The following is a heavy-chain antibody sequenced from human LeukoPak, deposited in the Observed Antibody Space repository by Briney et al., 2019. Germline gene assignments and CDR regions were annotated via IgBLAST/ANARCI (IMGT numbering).Heavy chain of an antibody. J-gene: IGHJ5*02. Sequence: GRSLRLSCAASGFTFSSYGMHWVRQAPGKGLEWVAVISYDGSNKYYADSVKGRFTISRDNSKNTLYLQMNSLRAEDTAVYYCAKAGNRLLWFGELLYEDPRGQGTLVTVSS. CDR1: GFTFSSYG. D-gene: IGHD3-10*01. CDR2: ISYDGSNK. V-gene: IGHV3-30*18. CDR3: AKAGNRLLWFGELLYEDP.